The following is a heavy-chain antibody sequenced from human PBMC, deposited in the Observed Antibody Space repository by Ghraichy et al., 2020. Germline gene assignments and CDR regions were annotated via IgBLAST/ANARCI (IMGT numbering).Heavy chain of an antibody. J-gene: IGHJ4*02. CDR3: AREGLSGSYPTDY. Sequence: GESLNISCAASGFAIRDYYMSWVRQAPGMGLAWISFIGDSAGFIYYADSVKGRFAISRDNAKNSLYLQMNNLRAEDTAVYYCAREGLSGSYPTDYWGQGTLVTVSS. CDR2: IGDSAGFI. D-gene: IGHD1-26*01. CDR1: GFAIRDYY. V-gene: IGHV3-11*01.